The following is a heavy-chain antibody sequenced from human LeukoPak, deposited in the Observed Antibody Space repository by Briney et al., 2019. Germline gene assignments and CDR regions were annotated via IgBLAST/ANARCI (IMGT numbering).Heavy chain of an antibody. D-gene: IGHD4-11*01. J-gene: IGHJ4*02. CDR3: ATLTVTTAEIDY. V-gene: IGHV4-39*01. CDR2: IYYSGST. Sequence: PSETLSLTCTVSGGSISSSSYYWGWIRQPPGKGLEWIGSIYYSGSTYYNPSLKSRVTISVDTSKNQFSLKLSSVTAADTAVYYCATLTVTTAEIDYWGQGTLVTVSS. CDR1: GGSISSSSYY.